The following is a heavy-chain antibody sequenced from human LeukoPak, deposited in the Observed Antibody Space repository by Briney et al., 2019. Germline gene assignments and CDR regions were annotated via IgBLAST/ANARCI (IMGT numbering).Heavy chain of an antibody. D-gene: IGHD6-13*01. CDR3: AKDRSRDPLAAAGILDY. Sequence: PGGSLRLSCAASGFTFSTYSMNWVRQAPGKGLEWVSCISTRSTYIYYADSVKGRFTISRDNSKNTLYLQMNSLRAEDTAVYYCAKDRSRDPLAAAGILDYWGQGTLVTVSS. J-gene: IGHJ4*02. CDR2: ISTRSTYI. CDR1: GFTFSTYS. V-gene: IGHV3-21*01.